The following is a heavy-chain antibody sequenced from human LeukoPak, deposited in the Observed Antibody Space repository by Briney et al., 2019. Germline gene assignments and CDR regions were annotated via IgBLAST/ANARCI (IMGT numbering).Heavy chain of an antibody. Sequence: PSETLSLTCAVYGGPFSGYYWSWIRQPPGKGLEWIGEINHSGSTNYNPSLKSRVTISVDTSKNQFSLKLSSVTAADTAVYYCARRGRKLTMVRGVMNWFDPWGQGTLVTVSS. CDR3: ARRGRKLTMVRGVMNWFDP. V-gene: IGHV4-34*01. D-gene: IGHD3-10*01. J-gene: IGHJ5*02. CDR2: INHSGST. CDR1: GGPFSGYY.